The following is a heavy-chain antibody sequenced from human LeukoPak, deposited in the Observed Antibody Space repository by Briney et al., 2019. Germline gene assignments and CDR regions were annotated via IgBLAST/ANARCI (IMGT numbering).Heavy chain of an antibody. J-gene: IGHJ4*02. Sequence: GGSLRLSCAAYGFTFSNYGLHWVRQAPGKGLEWVALISYDGSNKNYADSVKGRFTISRDNSKNALYLQMNSLRAEDTAVYYCAKDSSSSWFGGDSKWGQGTLVTVSS. V-gene: IGHV3-30*18. CDR1: GFTFSNYG. CDR3: AKDSSSSWFGGDSK. D-gene: IGHD6-13*01. CDR2: ISYDGSNK.